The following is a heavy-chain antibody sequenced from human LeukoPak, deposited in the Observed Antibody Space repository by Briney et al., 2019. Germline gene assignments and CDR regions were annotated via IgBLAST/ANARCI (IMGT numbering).Heavy chain of an antibody. V-gene: IGHV3-23*01. CDR1: GFTFNSYA. CDR3: AKGSTSSCYSALNV. CDR2: ISGDGTNT. Sequence: GGSLRLSCAASGFTFNSYAMSWVRQAPGKGLEWVSVISGDGTNTYYADSVKGRFTISRDKSKTTLSLQMNSLRAEDTALYYCAKGSTSSCYSALNVWGPGTTVIVSS. D-gene: IGHD2-2*01. J-gene: IGHJ6*02.